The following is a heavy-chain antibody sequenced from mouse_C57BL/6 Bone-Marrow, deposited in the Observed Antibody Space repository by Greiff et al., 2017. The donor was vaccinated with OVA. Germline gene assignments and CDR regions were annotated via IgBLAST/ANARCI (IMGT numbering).Heavy chain of an antibody. CDR1: GYTFTSYW. V-gene: IGHV1-64*01. Sequence: QVQLQQPGAELVKPGASVKLSCKASGYTFTSYWMPWVKQRPGQGLEWIGMIHPNSGSTNYNEKFKSKATLTVDKSSSTAYMQLSSLTSEDSAVDYCAPAFHCYAIDYWGQGTSVTVSS. J-gene: IGHJ4*01. CDR2: IHPNSGST. CDR3: APAFHCYAIDY.